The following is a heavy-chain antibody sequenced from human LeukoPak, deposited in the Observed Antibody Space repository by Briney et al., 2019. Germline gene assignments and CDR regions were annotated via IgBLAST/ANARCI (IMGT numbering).Heavy chain of an antibody. CDR2: ISSSSTYI. CDR3: ARPARAYCGGDCPIDY. V-gene: IGHV3-21*01. D-gene: IGHD2-21*01. Sequence: GGSLRLSCAASGFTFSGYSMNWVRQAPGKGLVWVSSISSSSTYIYYADSVKGRFTISRDNAKNSLYLQMNSLRAEDTAVYYCARPARAYCGGDCPIDYWGQGTLVTVSS. CDR1: GFTFSGYS. J-gene: IGHJ4*02.